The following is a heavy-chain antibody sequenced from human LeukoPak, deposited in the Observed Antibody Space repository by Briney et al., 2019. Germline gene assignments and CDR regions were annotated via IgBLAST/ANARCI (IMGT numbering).Heavy chain of an antibody. CDR2: INPSGGST. V-gene: IGHV1-46*01. J-gene: IGHJ4*02. CDR1: GYIFTGYY. D-gene: IGHD1-1*01. CDR3: ARDLNWNVDY. Sequence: ASVKVSCKASGYIFTGYYMHWVRQAPGQGLEWMGIINPSGGSTSYAQKFQGRVTMTRDTSTSTVYMELSSLRSEDTAVYYCARDLNWNVDYWGQGTLVTVSS.